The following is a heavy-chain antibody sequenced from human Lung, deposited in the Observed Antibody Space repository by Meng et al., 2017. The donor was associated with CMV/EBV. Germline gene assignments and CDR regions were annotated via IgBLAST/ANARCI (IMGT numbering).Heavy chain of an antibody. CDR2: FDPEDGEA. CDR1: GYTLSELS. J-gene: IGHJ6*01. D-gene: IGHD3-10*01. Sequence: SXXVSXKVSGYTLSELSMHWVRQAPGKGLEWMGGFDPEDGEAIYAQKFQGRVTMTEDTSADTAYMELSSLRSDDTAVYYCAKVPRFYSYYGLDVWGQGTTVTVSS. CDR3: AKVPRFYSYYGLDV. V-gene: IGHV1-24*01.